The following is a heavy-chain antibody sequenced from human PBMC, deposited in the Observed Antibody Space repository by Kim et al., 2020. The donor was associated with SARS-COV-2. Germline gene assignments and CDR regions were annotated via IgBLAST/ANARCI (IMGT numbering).Heavy chain of an antibody. J-gene: IGHJ4*02. Sequence: GESLKISCKGSGYSFTSYWIGWVRQMPGKGLEWMGIIYPGDSDTRYSPSFQGQVTISADKSISTAYLQWSSLKASDTAMYYCARHAAGVLLWFGELEDWGQGTLVTVSS. CDR1: GYSFTSYW. D-gene: IGHD3-10*01. V-gene: IGHV5-51*01. CDR2: IYPGDSDT. CDR3: ARHAAGVLLWFGELED.